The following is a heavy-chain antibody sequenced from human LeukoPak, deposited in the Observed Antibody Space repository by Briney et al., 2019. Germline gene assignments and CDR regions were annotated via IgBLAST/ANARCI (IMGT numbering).Heavy chain of an antibody. CDR2: IWYDGSNK. V-gene: IGHV3-33*01. J-gene: IGHJ4*02. D-gene: IGHD3-10*01. CDR1: GLTFSNYG. Sequence: GGSLRLSCAASGLTFSNYGMHWVRQAPGKGLEWVAVIWYDGSNKYYADSVKGRFTISRDNSKNTLYLQMNSLRAEDTAVYYCAGNYGPYYFDYWGQGTLVTVSS. CDR3: AGNYGPYYFDY.